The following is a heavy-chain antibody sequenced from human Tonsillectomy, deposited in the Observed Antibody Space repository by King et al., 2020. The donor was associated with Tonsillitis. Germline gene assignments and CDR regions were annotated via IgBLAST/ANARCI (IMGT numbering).Heavy chain of an antibody. J-gene: IGHJ4*02. V-gene: IGHV7-4-1*02. Sequence: VQLVESELKKPGASVKVSCKASGYTVTTYAVNWVRQAPGQGLEWMGWINTNTGNPTYVQGFTGRFVFSLDTSASTAYLQISSLKADDTAVYYCARGRGAGLVAVAGISLYYFDYWGEGTLVTVSS. CDR1: GYTVTTYA. CDR2: INTNTGNP. D-gene: IGHD6-19*01. CDR3: ARGRGAGLVAVAGISLYYFDY.